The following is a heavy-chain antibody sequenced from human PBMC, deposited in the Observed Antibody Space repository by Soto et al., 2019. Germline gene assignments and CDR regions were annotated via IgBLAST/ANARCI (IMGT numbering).Heavy chain of an antibody. V-gene: IGHV1-69*06. Sequence: QVQLVQSGAEVRKPGSSVKLSCKASGDTFSSYAFSWVRQAPGQGREWMGGIIPIFGKPKYAQRFQGRVTISADRSTSTVYMELSRLRAEDAAVYYCARAGYCSGSSCYWFDYWGQGTLVTASS. CDR3: ARAGYCSGSSCYWFDY. CDR1: GDTFSSYA. J-gene: IGHJ4*02. D-gene: IGHD2-15*01. CDR2: IIPIFGKP.